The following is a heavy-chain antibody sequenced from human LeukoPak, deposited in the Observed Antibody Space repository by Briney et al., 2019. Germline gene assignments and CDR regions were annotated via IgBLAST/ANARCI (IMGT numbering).Heavy chain of an antibody. D-gene: IGHD5-24*01. CDR1: GFTVSSSY. CDR3: AKDLEVATINDAFDI. J-gene: IGHJ3*02. V-gene: IGHV3-53*01. CDR2: IYSEGTT. Sequence: PGGSLRLSCTGSGFTVSSSYMSWVRRAPGKGLEWVSLIYSEGTTYYADSVKGRFTISRDNSKNTLYLQMNSLRAEDTAVYYCAKDLEVATINDAFDIWGQGTMVTVSS.